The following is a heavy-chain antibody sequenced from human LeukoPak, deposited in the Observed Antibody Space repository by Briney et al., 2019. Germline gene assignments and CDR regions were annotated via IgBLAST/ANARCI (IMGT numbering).Heavy chain of an antibody. J-gene: IGHJ4*02. Sequence: GGSLRLSCAASGFAFNNYAMTWVRQALGKGLEWLSVISGSGDTTYYADPVKGRFTITRDNSKNTLHLQMNSLRAEDTALYYCAKGGHVWGQGTLVTVSS. CDR3: AKGGHV. CDR2: ISGSGDTT. CDR1: GFAFNNYA. V-gene: IGHV3-23*01.